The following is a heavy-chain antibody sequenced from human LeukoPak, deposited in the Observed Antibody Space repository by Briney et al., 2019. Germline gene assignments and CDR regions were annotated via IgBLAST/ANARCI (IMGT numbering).Heavy chain of an antibody. D-gene: IGHD2-8*01. CDR3: SRENGAFSPFGY. CDR2: IPLTGLT. CDR1: GGSISNNNW. V-gene: IGHV4-4*02. Sequence: SETLSLTCGVSGGSISNNNWGSWVRQPPGQGLEWIGEIPLTGLTHYNPSLESRVTVSLDKSKNQLSLNLTSVTAADTAVYYCSRENGAFSPFGYWGQGTLVTVLS. J-gene: IGHJ4*02.